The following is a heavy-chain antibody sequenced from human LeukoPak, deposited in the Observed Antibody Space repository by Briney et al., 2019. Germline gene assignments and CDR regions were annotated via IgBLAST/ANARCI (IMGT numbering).Heavy chain of an antibody. CDR2: INPNSGGT. Sequence: GASVKVSCKASGYTXSGYYMNWVRQAPGQGLEWMGWINPNSGGTKYAQKFPGRVTMTSDTSISTAYMELSSLISDDTAVYYCARKSAARKTSEFDYWGQGTLVTVSS. CDR1: GYTXSGYY. CDR3: ARKSAARKTSEFDY. D-gene: IGHD6-6*01. J-gene: IGHJ4*02. V-gene: IGHV1-2*02.